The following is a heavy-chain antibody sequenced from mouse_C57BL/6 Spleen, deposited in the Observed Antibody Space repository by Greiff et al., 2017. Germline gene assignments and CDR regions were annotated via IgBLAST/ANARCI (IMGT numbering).Heavy chain of an antibody. CDR1: GFSLTSYG. CDR2: IWGVGST. V-gene: IGHV2-6*01. Sequence: VQLQQSGPGLVAPSQSLSITCTVSGFSLTSYGVDWVRQSPGKGLEWLGVIWGVGSTNYNSALKSRLSISKDNSKSQVFLKMNSLQTDDTAMYYCASGTTGFAYWGQGTLVTVSA. J-gene: IGHJ3*01. CDR3: ASGTTGFAY. D-gene: IGHD2-1*01.